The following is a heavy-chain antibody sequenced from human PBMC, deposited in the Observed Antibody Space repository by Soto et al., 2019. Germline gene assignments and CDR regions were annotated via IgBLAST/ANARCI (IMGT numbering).Heavy chain of an antibody. J-gene: IGHJ6*02. V-gene: IGHV6-1*01. CDR2: TYYRSKWYN. CDR3: ARGKYYYDSSGNYYYYGMDV. CDR1: GDSVSSNSAA. D-gene: IGHD3-22*01. Sequence: SQTLSLTCAISGDSVSSNSAAWNWIRQSPSRGLEWLGRTYYRSKWYNDYAVSVKSRITINPDTSKNQFSLQLNSVTPEDTAVYYCARGKYYYDSSGNYYYYGMDVWGQGTTVTVSS.